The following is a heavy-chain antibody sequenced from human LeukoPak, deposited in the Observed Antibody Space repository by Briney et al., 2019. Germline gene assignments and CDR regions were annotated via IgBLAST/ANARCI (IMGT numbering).Heavy chain of an antibody. Sequence: ASVNVSCKASGITFTNYSISWVRQAPAQGLEWMGSIVPIHDVTNYAQIFRGRVTMTADESTSTAYMELIGLRSEDTAMYDCARVYYGSGSGDGYWGQGTLVTVSS. J-gene: IGHJ4*02. CDR3: ARVYYGSGSGDGY. V-gene: IGHV1-69*10. CDR1: GITFTNYS. CDR2: IVPIHDVT. D-gene: IGHD3-10*01.